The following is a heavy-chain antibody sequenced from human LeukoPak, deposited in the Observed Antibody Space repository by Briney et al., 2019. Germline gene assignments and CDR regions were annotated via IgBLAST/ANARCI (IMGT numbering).Heavy chain of an antibody. D-gene: IGHD3-10*01. J-gene: IGHJ4*02. CDR2: ISAYNGNT. CDR1: GYTFTSYG. CDR3: AREGLYGSGRPQAIDY. Sequence: ASVKVSCKASGYTFTSYGVSWVRQAPGQGLEWMGWISAYNGNTNYAQKLQGRVTMTTDTSTSTAYMELRSLRSDDTAVYYCAREGLYGSGRPQAIDYWGQGTLVTVSS. V-gene: IGHV1-18*01.